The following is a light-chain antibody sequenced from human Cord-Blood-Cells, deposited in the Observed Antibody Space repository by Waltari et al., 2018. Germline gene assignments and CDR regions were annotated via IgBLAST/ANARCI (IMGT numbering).Light chain of an antibody. CDR1: QSISSW. CDR2: KAS. CDR3: QQYSSYST. Sequence: DIQMTQPPSTLSASVGDRVTITCRASQSISSWLAWYQQKPGKAPKRLIYKASSVESGVPSRCSGSGSGTEFTLTISSLQPDDFATYYCQQYSSYSTFGQGSKVEIK. J-gene: IGKJ1*01. V-gene: IGKV1-5*03.